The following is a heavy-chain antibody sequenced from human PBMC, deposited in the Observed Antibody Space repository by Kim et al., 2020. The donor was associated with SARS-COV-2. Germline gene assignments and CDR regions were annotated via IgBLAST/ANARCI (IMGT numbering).Heavy chain of an antibody. CDR2: ISWNSGSI. CDR1: GFTFDDYA. Sequence: GGSLRLSCAASGFTFDDYAMHWVRQAPGKGLEWVSGISWNSGSIGYADSVKGRFTISRDNAKNSLYLQMNSLRAEDTALYFCAKDRGITAAAGSSYYYG. J-gene: IGHJ6*01. D-gene: IGHD6-13*01. CDR3: AKDRGITAAAGSSYYYG. V-gene: IGHV3-9*01.